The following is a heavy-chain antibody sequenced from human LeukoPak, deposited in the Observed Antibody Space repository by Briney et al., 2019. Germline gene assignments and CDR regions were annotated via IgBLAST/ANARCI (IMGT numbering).Heavy chain of an antibody. CDR2: ISSSTTTI. V-gene: IGHV3-48*02. CDR3: ARGPNTAGTKTDFHY. J-gene: IGHJ4*02. D-gene: IGHD6-13*01. CDR1: GFSFSSYA. Sequence: PGGSLRLSCAASGFSFSSYAMNWVRQAPGKGLEWVSYISSSTTTIYYADSVKGRFAISRDNARNSLYLQMNSLRDEDTAVYYCARGPNTAGTKTDFHYWGQGTLVTVSS.